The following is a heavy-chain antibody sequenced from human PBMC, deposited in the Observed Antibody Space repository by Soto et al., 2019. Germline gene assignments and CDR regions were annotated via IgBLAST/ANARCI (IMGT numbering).Heavy chain of an antibody. CDR1: GYTFTGYY. V-gene: IGHV1-2*02. CDR2: INPNSGGT. CDR3: ARGRTGTTSYFDY. Sequence: QVQLVQSGAEVKKHGASVKVSCKASGYTFTGYYLHWVRQAPGQGLEWMGWINPNSGGTNYAQKLQGRVTMTRDTSISTAYMELSRLRSDDTAVYYCARGRTGTTSYFDYWGQGNLVTVSS. D-gene: IGHD1-1*01. J-gene: IGHJ4*02.